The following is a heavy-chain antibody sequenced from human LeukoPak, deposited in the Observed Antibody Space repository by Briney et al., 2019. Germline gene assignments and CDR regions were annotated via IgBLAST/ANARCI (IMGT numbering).Heavy chain of an antibody. Sequence: GGSLRLSCAASGFTFSSYAMHWVRQAPGKGLEWVAVISYDGSNKYYADSVKGRFTISRDNSKNTLYLQMNSLRAEDTAVYYCARDRSMVHDYWGQGTLVTVSS. D-gene: IGHD3-10*01. J-gene: IGHJ4*02. CDR3: ARDRSMVHDY. CDR1: GFTFSSYA. V-gene: IGHV3-30*04. CDR2: ISYDGSNK.